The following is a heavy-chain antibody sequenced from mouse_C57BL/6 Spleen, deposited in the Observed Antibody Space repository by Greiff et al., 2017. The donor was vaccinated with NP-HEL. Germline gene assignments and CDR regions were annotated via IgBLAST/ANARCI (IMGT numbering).Heavy chain of an antibody. D-gene: IGHD2-5*01. CDR1: GYTFTSYW. Sequence: QVQLQQPGAELVRPGSSVKLSCKASGYTFTSYWMHWVKQRPIQGLEWIGNIDPSDSETHYNQKFKDKATLTVDKSSSTAYMQLSSLTSEDSAVYYCARRSNNWYFDVWGTGTTVTVSS. V-gene: IGHV1-52*01. CDR2: IDPSDSET. J-gene: IGHJ1*03. CDR3: ARRSNNWYFDV.